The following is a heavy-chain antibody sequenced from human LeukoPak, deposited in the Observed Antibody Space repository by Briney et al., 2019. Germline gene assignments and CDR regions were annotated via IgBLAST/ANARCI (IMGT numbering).Heavy chain of an antibody. V-gene: IGHV4-39*01. CDR1: GGSISSSTYF. CDR3: ARHMGITGTTY. J-gene: IGHJ4*02. D-gene: IGHD1-20*01. Sequence: SETLSLTCAVSGGSISSSTYFWDWIRQSPGKRLEWIGSFYYNGSTYYTPSLKSRLTISADMSKNQFFLNLISVTAADTAVYYCARHMGITGTTYWGQGTLVTVSP. CDR2: FYYNGST.